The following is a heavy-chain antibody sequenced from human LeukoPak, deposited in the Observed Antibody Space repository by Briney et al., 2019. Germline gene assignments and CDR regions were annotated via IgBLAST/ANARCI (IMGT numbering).Heavy chain of an antibody. V-gene: IGHV4-4*07. CDR1: GGSISGYY. Sequence: SETLSLTCTVSGGSISGYYWSWIRQPAGKGLEWSGRIYTSGSTNYNPSLKSRATMPVDTSKNQFSLKLSSVTAANTAVYYCARDGAYYDFWSGSLPYMDVWGKGTTVTVSS. CDR3: ARDGAYYDFWSGSLPYMDV. CDR2: IYTSGST. J-gene: IGHJ6*03. D-gene: IGHD3-3*01.